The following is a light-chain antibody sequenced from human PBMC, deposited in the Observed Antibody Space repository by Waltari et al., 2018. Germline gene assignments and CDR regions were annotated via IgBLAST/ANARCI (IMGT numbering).Light chain of an antibody. CDR2: LGS. CDR1: QSLLDSNGYTY. CDR3: MQALQTRT. V-gene: IGKV2-28*01. Sequence: DIVMTQSTLSLPVTPGEPASISCRSSQSLLDSNGYTYLDWYLQKPGQSPQLLIYLGSQRASGVPDRFSGSGSGTDFTLKISRVETEDVGVYYCMQALQTRTFGQGTKVEIK. J-gene: IGKJ1*01.